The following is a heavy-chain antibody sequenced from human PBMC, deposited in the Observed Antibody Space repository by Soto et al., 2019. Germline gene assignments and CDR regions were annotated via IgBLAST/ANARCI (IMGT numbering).Heavy chain of an antibody. D-gene: IGHD2-15*01. CDR1: GGSFSGYY. Sequence: PSETLSLTCAVYGGSFSGYYWSWIRRPPLKVLEWIGEINQSGSTNYNPSLKSQVTISVDTSKNQFSLKLSSVTAADTAVYFCARGRPSCSGSCVVGHFDYWGQGILVTVS. CDR3: ARGRPSCSGSCVVGHFDY. V-gene: IGHV4-34*01. CDR2: INQSGST. J-gene: IGHJ4*02.